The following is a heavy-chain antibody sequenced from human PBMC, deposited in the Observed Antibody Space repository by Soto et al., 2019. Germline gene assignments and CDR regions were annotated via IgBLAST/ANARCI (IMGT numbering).Heavy chain of an antibody. V-gene: IGHV1-3*05. J-gene: IGHJ6*02. Sequence: QVQLVQSGAEEKKPGASVKVSCKASGYTFTSYAMHWVRQAPGQRLEWIGWINAGNGNTKYSQKFQGRVTITRDTSASTAYMELSSLRSEDTAVYYCARGCQSGGSCYYYYYYGMDVWGQGTTVTVSS. D-gene: IGHD2-15*01. CDR1: GYTFTSYA. CDR3: ARGCQSGGSCYYYYYYGMDV. CDR2: INAGNGNT.